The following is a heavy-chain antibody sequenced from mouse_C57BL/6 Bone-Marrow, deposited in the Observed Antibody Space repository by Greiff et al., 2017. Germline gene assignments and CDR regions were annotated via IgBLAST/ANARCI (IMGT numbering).Heavy chain of an antibody. Sequence: VKLMESGPGLVQPSQSLSITCTVSGFSLTSYGVHWVRQSPGKGLEWLGVIWRGGSTDYNAAFMSRLSITKDNSKSQVFFKMNSLQADDTAIYYCAKRGDHNWDGGFAYWGQGTLVTVSA. CDR1: GFSLTSYG. V-gene: IGHV2-5*01. CDR3: AKRGDHNWDGGFAY. J-gene: IGHJ3*01. CDR2: IWRGGST. D-gene: IGHD4-1*01.